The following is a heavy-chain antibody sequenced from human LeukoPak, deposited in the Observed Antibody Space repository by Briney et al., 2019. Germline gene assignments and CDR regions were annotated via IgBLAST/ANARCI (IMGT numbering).Heavy chain of an antibody. CDR2: ISANAVST. D-gene: IGHD2-2*01. Sequence: PGGSLRLSCADSRFTFSSYTMSWVRQAPGKGLEWVSGISANAVSTYYADSVKGRFTISRDNSKNTLYLHMDRLGTEDTAVYYCASMPSTEIYYFYYMDVWGKGTTVTVSS. V-gene: IGHV3-23*01. J-gene: IGHJ6*03. CDR3: ASMPSTEIYYFYYMDV. CDR1: RFTFSSYT.